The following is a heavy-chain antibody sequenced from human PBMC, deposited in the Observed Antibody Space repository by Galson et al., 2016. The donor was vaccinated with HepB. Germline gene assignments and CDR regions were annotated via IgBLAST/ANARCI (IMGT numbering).Heavy chain of an antibody. CDR3: AKVRGQGLLGIYGAFDL. CDR2: IWHDGSNK. V-gene: IGHV3-33*06. Sequence: SLRLSCAASGFSFSDYDIHWVRQAPGKGLDWVAVIWHDGSNKYYGDSLQGRLTISRDNSKNTVFLQINSVRAEDTAVYYCAKVRGQGLLGIYGAFDLWGQGTLVTVSS. CDR1: GFSFSDYD. J-gene: IGHJ3*01. D-gene: IGHD5-12*01.